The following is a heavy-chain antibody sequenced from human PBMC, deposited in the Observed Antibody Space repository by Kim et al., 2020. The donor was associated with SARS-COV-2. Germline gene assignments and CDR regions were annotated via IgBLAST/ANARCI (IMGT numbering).Heavy chain of an antibody. CDR1: GGSFSGYY. V-gene: IGHV4-34*01. D-gene: IGHD3-16*02. CDR3: ARGREDYIWGSYRYTGDF. J-gene: IGHJ4*01. Sequence: SETLSLTCAVYGGSFSGYYWSWIRQPPGKGLEWIGEINHSGSTNYNPSLKSRVTISVDTSKNQFSLKLSSVTAADTAVYYCARGREDYIWGSYRYTGDF. CDR2: INHSGST.